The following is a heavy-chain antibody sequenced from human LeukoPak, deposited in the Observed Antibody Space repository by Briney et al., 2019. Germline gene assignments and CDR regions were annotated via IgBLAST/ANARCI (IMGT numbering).Heavy chain of an antibody. J-gene: IGHJ6*03. CDR1: GFTFSSYW. Sequence: GGSLTLSCAASGFTFSSYWMHWVRHAPGKGLVWVSRIRTDGTITTYADSVKGRFSISRDNAKNTLYLQVNSLGVEDTAVYYCAREGTGSYMDVWGKGTTVTVSS. CDR3: AREGTGSYMDV. CDR2: IRTDGTIT. D-gene: IGHD1/OR15-1a*01. V-gene: IGHV3-74*03.